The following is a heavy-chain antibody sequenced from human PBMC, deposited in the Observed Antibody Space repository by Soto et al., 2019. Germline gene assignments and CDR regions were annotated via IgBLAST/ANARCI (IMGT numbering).Heavy chain of an antibody. Sequence: QVQLVQSGAEVKKPGASVKVSCKASGYTFTSYAMHWVRQAPGQRLEWMGLINAGNGNTKYSQKFQGRVTITRDTSASTAYMDLSSLRSKDTAVYSCARDYYGSGSYYNWFDPWGQGTLVTVSS. J-gene: IGHJ5*02. CDR1: GYTFTSYA. D-gene: IGHD3-10*01. CDR3: ARDYYGSGSYYNWFDP. CDR2: INAGNGNT. V-gene: IGHV1-3*01.